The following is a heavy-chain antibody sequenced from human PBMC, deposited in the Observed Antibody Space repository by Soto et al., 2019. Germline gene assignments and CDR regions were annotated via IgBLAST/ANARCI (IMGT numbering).Heavy chain of an antibody. V-gene: IGHV3-33*01. CDR1: GFTFSSDG. Sequence: GGSLRLSCAASGFTFSSDGMHWVRLAPSKGLEWVAVIWYDGSNKYYADSVKGRFTISRDNSKNTLYLQMNSLRAEDTAVYYCARDLGQLWLPSYYGMYVWGQGTTVTVSS. D-gene: IGHD5-18*01. J-gene: IGHJ6*02. CDR3: ARDLGQLWLPSYYGMYV. CDR2: IWYDGSNK.